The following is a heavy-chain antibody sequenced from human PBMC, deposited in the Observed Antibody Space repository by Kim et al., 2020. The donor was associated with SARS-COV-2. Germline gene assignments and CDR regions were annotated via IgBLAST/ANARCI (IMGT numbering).Heavy chain of an antibody. J-gene: IGHJ4*02. D-gene: IGHD5-18*01. CDR3: ARGVTDFLFDY. Sequence: TRYRPSFQGQVTISADKSISTAYLQWSSLKASDTAMYYCARGVTDFLFDYWGQGTLVTVSS. V-gene: IGHV5-51*01. CDR2: T.